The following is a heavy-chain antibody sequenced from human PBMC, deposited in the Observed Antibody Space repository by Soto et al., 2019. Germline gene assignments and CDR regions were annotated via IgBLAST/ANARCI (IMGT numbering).Heavy chain of an antibody. CDR2: ITSDTKTI. J-gene: IGHJ4*02. CDR3: AISVEGHFDY. Sequence: EVQLVESGGALVQPGGSLRLSCVASGFKFSIYSMNWIRQAPGKGLEWSAYITSDTKTIKYADSVKGRFTISRDNAKNSVYLQMNSLSDEDTAVYYCAISVEGHFDYWGQGAVVTVSS. V-gene: IGHV3-48*02. D-gene: IGHD6-19*01. CDR1: GFKFSIYS.